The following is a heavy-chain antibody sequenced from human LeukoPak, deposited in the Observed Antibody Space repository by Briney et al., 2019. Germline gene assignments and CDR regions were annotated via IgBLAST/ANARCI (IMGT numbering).Heavy chain of an antibody. CDR3: ASFLPTYYYDSSGSDAFDI. J-gene: IGHJ3*02. Sequence: PSETLSLTCTVSGGSISSGDYYWSWIRQPPGKGLEWIGYIYYSGSTHYNPSLKSRVTISVDTSKNQFSLKLSSVTAADTAVYYCASFLPTYYYDSSGSDAFDIWGQGTMVTVSS. V-gene: IGHV4-30-4*01. D-gene: IGHD3-22*01. CDR1: GGSISSGDYY. CDR2: IYYSGST.